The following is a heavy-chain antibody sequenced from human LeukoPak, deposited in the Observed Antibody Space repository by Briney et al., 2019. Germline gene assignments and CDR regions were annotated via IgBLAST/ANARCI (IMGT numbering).Heavy chain of an antibody. CDR2: FDPEDGET. D-gene: IGHD1-26*01. V-gene: IGHV1-24*01. CDR1: GYTLTESS. J-gene: IGHJ4*02. Sequence: GASVKVSCKVSGYTLTESSMHWVRQAPGKGLEWMGGFDPEDGETIFAQKFQGRVTVTEDTSTDTAYMELSSLRSEDTAVYYCGSHHIVGARYLYYWGQGTLVTVSS. CDR3: GSHHIVGARYLYY.